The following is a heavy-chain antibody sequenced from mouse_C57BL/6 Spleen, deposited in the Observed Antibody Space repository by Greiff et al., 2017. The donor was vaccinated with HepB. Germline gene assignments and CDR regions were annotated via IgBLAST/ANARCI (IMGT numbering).Heavy chain of an antibody. CDR1: GYTFTDYY. D-gene: IGHD3-2*02. Sequence: VKLVESGPELVKPGASVKISCKASGYTFTDYYINWVKQRPGQGLEWIGWIFPGSGSTYYNEKFKGKATLTVDKSSSTAYMLLSSLTSEDSAVYFCARSEGPAQSFAYWGQGTLVTVSA. V-gene: IGHV1-75*01. CDR3: ARSEGPAQSFAY. J-gene: IGHJ3*01. CDR2: IFPGSGST.